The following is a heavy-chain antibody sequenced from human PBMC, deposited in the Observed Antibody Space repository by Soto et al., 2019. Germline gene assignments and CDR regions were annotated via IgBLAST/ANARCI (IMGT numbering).Heavy chain of an antibody. CDR3: ARASGDYMISAFDI. D-gene: IGHD4-17*01. CDR1: GGSISSGGYY. CDR2: IYYSGST. Sequence: QVQLQESGPGLVKPSQTLSLTCTVSGGSISSGGYYWSWIRQHPGKGLEWIGYIYYSGSTYYNPSLKGRVTITVDTSRNRFTLKRSYVTAADTAVYYCARASGDYMISAFDIWGQGTMVTVSS. J-gene: IGHJ3*02. V-gene: IGHV4-31*03.